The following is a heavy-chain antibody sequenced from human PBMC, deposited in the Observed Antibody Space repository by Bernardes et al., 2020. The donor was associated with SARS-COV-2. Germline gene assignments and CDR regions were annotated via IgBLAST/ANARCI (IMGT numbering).Heavy chain of an antibody. Sequence: GGSLRLSCAASGFTFSSYWMHWVRQAPGKGLVWVSRINSDGSSISYADSVKGRLTISRDNAKNTLYLQMNSLRAEDTAVYYCAGDPITIFGVVTPFDPWGQGTLVTVSS. CDR2: INSDGSSI. CDR1: GFTFSSYW. CDR3: AGDPITIFGVVTPFDP. D-gene: IGHD3-3*01. V-gene: IGHV3-74*01. J-gene: IGHJ5*02.